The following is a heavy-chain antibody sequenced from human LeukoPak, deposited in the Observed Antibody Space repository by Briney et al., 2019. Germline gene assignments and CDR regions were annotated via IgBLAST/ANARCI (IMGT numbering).Heavy chain of an antibody. CDR3: ARLPPTDYENDY. CDR2: FHYSGIT. Sequence: SETLSLTCTVSGGSINRDNYWWGWFRQPPGKGLEWIGSFHYSGITSYNPSLKSLLTMPLDTSKNQFSLRLNSVTAADTAIYYCARLPPTDYENDYRGQGTLVTVSS. J-gene: IGHJ4*02. D-gene: IGHD4-17*01. V-gene: IGHV4-39*01. CDR1: GGSINRDNYW.